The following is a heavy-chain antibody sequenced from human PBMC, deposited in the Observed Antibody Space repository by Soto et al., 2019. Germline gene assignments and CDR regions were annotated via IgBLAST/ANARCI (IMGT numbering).Heavy chain of an antibody. CDR3: ASYGLAPGYGDPSFDY. V-gene: IGHV1-18*01. D-gene: IGHD4-17*01. CDR1: GYTCTSYG. Sequence: GASVKVSCKASGYTCTSYGISWVRQAPGQGLEWMGWISAYNGNTNYAQKLQGRVTMTTDTSTSTAYMELRSLRSDDTAVYYCASYGLAPGYGDPSFDYWGQGTLVTVSS. CDR2: ISAYNGNT. J-gene: IGHJ4*02.